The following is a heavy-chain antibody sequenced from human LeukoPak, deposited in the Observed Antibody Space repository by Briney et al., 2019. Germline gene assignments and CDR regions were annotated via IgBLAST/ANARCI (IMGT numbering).Heavy chain of an antibody. Sequence: ASVRVSCKASGYTFTSYGINWVRQAPGQGLEWMGWISVYNGNTNYAQKVQGRVTMTTDTSTSTAYMEVRSLRSDDTAVYYCARGKGNYGDPASFDYWGQGTLVTVSS. CDR2: ISVYNGNT. D-gene: IGHD4-17*01. J-gene: IGHJ4*02. V-gene: IGHV1-18*01. CDR1: GYTFTSYG. CDR3: ARGKGNYGDPASFDY.